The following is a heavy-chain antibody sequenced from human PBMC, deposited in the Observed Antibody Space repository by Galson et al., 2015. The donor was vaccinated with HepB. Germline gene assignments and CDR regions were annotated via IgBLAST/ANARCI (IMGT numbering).Heavy chain of an antibody. V-gene: IGHV1-2*06. Sequence: SVKVSCKASGYTFTGYYMHWVRQAPGQGLEWMGRINPNSGGTNYAQKFQGRVTMTRDTSISTAYMELSRLRSDDTAVYYCARSSGCSSTSCSEDAFDIWGQGTMVTVSS. D-gene: IGHD2-2*01. CDR2: INPNSGGT. J-gene: IGHJ3*02. CDR1: GYTFTGYY. CDR3: ARSSGCSSTSCSEDAFDI.